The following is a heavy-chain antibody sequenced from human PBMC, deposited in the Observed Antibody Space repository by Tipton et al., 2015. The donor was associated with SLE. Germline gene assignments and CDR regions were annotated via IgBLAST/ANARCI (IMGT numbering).Heavy chain of an antibody. Sequence: LRLSCAVYGGSFSGYYWSWIRQPPGKGLEWIGEINHSGSTNYNPSLKSRVTISVDTSKNQFSLKLSSVTAADTAVYYCARGPVGIPYYFDYWGQGTLVTVSS. CDR3: ARGPVGIPYYFDY. J-gene: IGHJ4*02. V-gene: IGHV4-34*01. D-gene: IGHD7-27*01. CDR2: INHSGST. CDR1: GGSFSGYY.